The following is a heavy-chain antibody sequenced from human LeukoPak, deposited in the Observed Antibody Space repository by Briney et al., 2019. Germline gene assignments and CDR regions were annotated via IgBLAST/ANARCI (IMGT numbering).Heavy chain of an antibody. D-gene: IGHD3-16*01. J-gene: IGHJ4*02. CDR3: ARGWTYIGLLARLDY. CDR1: GGSFSGYY. CDR2: INHSGST. Sequence: PSETLSLTCAVYGGSFSGYYWSWIRQPPGKGLEWIGEINHSGSTNYNPSLKSRVTISVDTSKNQFSLKLSSVTAADTAVFYCARGWTYIGLLARLDYWGQGTLVTVSS. V-gene: IGHV4-34*01.